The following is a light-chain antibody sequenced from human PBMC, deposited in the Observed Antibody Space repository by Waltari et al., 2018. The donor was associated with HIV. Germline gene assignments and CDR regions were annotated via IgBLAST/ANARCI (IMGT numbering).Light chain of an antibody. CDR1: SSNIGAYD. Sequence: QSVLTQPHSVSGAPGQRVTISCTGSSSNIGAYDVHWYQQLPGRAPKLLIYANNNRPSGVPDRFSGSKSGTAASLAIAGLQIEDEGDYFCQSYDNSLRVSYVFSAGTRVTVL. CDR2: ANN. CDR3: QSYDNSLRVSYV. V-gene: IGLV1-40*01. J-gene: IGLJ1*01.